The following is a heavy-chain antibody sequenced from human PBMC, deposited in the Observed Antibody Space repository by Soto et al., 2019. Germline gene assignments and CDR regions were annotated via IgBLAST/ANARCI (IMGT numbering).Heavy chain of an antibody. CDR1: GGTFSNTA. Sequence: QVQLVQSGAEVKKPGSSVKVSCKASGGTFSNTAFIWVRQAPGQGLEWMGGIIPIFGATNYAQKFQARLMIITDDPASKAYMQLNTLTSEDTAGYYCATPAEPLDTAMLKGLAHWGQGTLVTVSS. CDR3: ATPAEPLDTAMLKGLAH. CDR2: IIPIFGAT. J-gene: IGHJ4*02. D-gene: IGHD5-18*01. V-gene: IGHV1-69*01.